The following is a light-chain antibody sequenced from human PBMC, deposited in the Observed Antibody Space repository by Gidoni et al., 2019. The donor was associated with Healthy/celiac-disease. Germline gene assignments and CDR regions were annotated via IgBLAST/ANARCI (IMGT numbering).Light chain of an antibody. Sequence: EIVMTQSAATMSVSPGERATLSCSASQSVSSNLAWYQQKPGQAPRLLIYGASTRATGIPARFRGSGSGTEFTLTISSLQSEDFAVYYCQQYNNWPPITFGQGTRLEIK. J-gene: IGKJ5*01. CDR3: QQYNNWPPIT. V-gene: IGKV3-15*01. CDR2: GAS. CDR1: QSVSSN.